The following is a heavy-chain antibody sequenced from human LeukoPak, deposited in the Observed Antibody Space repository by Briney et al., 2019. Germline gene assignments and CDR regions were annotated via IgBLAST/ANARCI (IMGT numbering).Heavy chain of an antibody. Sequence: GGSLRLSCAASGFTFSSYGMSWVRQAPGKGLEWVSAISGSGGSTYYADSVKGRFTISRDNSKNTLYLQMNSLRAEDTAVYYCARGDFWSGYLPWYFDLWGRGTLVTVSS. CDR2: ISGSGGST. V-gene: IGHV3-23*01. CDR3: ARGDFWSGYLPWYFDL. D-gene: IGHD3-3*01. J-gene: IGHJ2*01. CDR1: GFTFSSYG.